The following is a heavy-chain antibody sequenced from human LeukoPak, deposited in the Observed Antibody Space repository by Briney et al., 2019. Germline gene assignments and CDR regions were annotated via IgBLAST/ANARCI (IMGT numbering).Heavy chain of an antibody. CDR1: GFTVSSNY. CDR2: ISGSGGST. CDR3: AAHYYDSSGYVDY. V-gene: IGHV3-23*01. D-gene: IGHD3-22*01. Sequence: PGGSLRLSCAASGFTVSSNYMSWVRQAPGKGLEWVSAISGSGGSTYYADSVKGRFTISRDNSKNTLYLQMNSLRAEDTAVYYCAAHYYDSSGYVDYWGQGTLVTVSS. J-gene: IGHJ4*02.